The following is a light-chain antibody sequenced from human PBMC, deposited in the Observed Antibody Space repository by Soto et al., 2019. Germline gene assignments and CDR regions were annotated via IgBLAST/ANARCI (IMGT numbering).Light chain of an antibody. CDR1: QSVSSSY. CDR3: QQRSNWLT. CDR2: DAS. Sequence: EIVLTQSPGTLSLSPGERATLSCRASQSVSSSYLAWFQQKPGQPPRLLIYDASIRATGIPARFSGSGSETDFTLTISSLEPEDFAVYYCQQRSNWLTFGGGTKVDIK. V-gene: IGKV3D-20*02. J-gene: IGKJ4*01.